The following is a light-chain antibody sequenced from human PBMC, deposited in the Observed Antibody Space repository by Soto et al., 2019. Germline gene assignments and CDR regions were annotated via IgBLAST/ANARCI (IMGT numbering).Light chain of an antibody. CDR1: QSVSSSY. CDR3: QQYGSSPPFT. Sequence: EIVLTQSPGTLSLSPGERATFSCRASQSVSSSYLAGYQQKPGQAPRLLIYGASSRATGIPDRFSGSGSGTDFTLTISRLEPEDFAVYYCQQYGSSPPFTFGPGTKVDIK. V-gene: IGKV3-20*01. CDR2: GAS. J-gene: IGKJ3*01.